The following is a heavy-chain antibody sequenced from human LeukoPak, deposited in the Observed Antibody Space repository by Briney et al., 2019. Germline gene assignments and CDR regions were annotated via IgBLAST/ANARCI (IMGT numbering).Heavy chain of an antibody. J-gene: IGHJ4*02. Sequence: SVKVSCKASGGTFSSYAISWVRQAPGQGLEWMGRIIPILGMANYAQKFQGRVTITADKSTSTAYMELSSLRSEDTAVYYCARGRVATTPFDYWGQGTLVTVSS. CDR1: GGTFSSYA. V-gene: IGHV1-69*04. CDR3: ARGRVATTPFDY. CDR2: IIPILGMA. D-gene: IGHD5-24*01.